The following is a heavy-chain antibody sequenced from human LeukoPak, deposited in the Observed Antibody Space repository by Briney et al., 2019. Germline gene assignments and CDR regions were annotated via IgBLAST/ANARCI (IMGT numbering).Heavy chain of an antibody. CDR2: IKQDGSEK. Sequence: PGGSLRLSCAASGFTFSSYWMSWVRQAPGKGLEWVANIKQDGSEKYYVDSVKGRFTISRDNAKNSLYLQMNSLRAEDTAVYYCARGERSSWYQYFDYWGQGTLVTVSS. CDR3: ARGERSSWYQYFDY. CDR1: GFTFSSYW. V-gene: IGHV3-7*01. J-gene: IGHJ4*02. D-gene: IGHD6-13*01.